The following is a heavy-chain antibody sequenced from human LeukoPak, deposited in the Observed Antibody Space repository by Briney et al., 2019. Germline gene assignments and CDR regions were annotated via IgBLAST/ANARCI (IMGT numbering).Heavy chain of an antibody. J-gene: IGHJ6*02. CDR2: IVVGSGNT. CDR1: GFTFTSPA. Sequence: SVTVSCTASGFTFTSPAVQWVRQARGQRLEWIGWIVVGSGNTNYAQKFQERVTITRDMSTSTAYMELSSLRSEDTAVYYCAADQAEYCDGDCYNVWGQGTTVIVSS. D-gene: IGHD2-21*02. CDR3: AADQAEYCDGDCYNV. V-gene: IGHV1-58*01.